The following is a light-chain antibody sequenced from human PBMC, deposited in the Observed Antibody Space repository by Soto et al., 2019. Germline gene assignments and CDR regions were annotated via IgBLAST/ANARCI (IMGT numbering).Light chain of an antibody. CDR3: EAYDNILSGSDV. Sequence: QSVLTQPPSVSGAPGQRATIACSGSSSNIGAGYDVHWYQQLPGTAPKLLIYGNSNRPSGVPDRFSGSKSGTSASLAITGLQAEDEADYCCEAYDNILSGSDVCSTGTKVTVL. V-gene: IGLV1-40*01. CDR2: GNS. CDR1: SSNIGAGYD. J-gene: IGLJ1*01.